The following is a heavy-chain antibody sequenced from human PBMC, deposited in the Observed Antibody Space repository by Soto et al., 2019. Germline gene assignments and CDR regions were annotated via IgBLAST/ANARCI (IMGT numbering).Heavy chain of an antibody. Sequence: LRPSCAASGFTFSDYYMSWIRQAPGKGLEWVSYISSSSSYTNYADSVKGRFTISRDNAKNSLYLQMNSLRAEDTAVYYCARATRGYSYGYFDYWGQGTLVTVSS. V-gene: IGHV3-11*06. J-gene: IGHJ4*02. D-gene: IGHD5-18*01. CDR2: ISSSSSYT. CDR1: GFTFSDYY. CDR3: ARATRGYSYGYFDY.